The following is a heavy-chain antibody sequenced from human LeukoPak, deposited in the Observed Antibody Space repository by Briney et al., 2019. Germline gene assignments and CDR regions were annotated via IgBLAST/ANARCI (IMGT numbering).Heavy chain of an antibody. Sequence: SVTLSLTCTVYGGSISSYYWSWIRQPPGKGLEWIGYIYYSGSTNYNPSLKSRVTIAVDTSKNQFSLKLSSVTAADTAVYYCARDDNQEGWFDPWGQGTLVTASS. CDR2: IYYSGST. D-gene: IGHD1-1*01. CDR3: ARDDNQEGWFDP. J-gene: IGHJ5*02. V-gene: IGHV4-59*01. CDR1: GGSISSYY.